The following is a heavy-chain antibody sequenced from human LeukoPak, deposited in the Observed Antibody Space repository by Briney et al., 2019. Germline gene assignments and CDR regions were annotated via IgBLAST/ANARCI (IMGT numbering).Heavy chain of an antibody. D-gene: IGHD2-8*01. V-gene: IGHV3-64D*06. Sequence: GGSLRLSCSASGFTFSAYFMHWVRQAPGKGLEYVSSISSNEYDTYYADSVKGRFSISRDNSKNTLFLQMSSLRAEDTAVYYCVKDLNGTWSFDYWGQGTLVTVSS. CDR2: ISSNEYDT. CDR3: VKDLNGTWSFDY. J-gene: IGHJ4*02. CDR1: GFTFSAYF.